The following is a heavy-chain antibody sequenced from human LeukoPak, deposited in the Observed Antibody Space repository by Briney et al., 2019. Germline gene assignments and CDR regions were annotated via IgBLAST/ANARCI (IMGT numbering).Heavy chain of an antibody. CDR3: ARDHANFDWLLGFDY. J-gene: IGHJ4*02. D-gene: IGHD3-9*01. Sequence: ASVKVSCKASAYTFTSYYMHWVRQAPGQGLEWMGIINPSGGSTSYAQKFQGRVTMTRDTSTSTVYMELSSLRSEDTAVYYCARDHANFDWLLGFDYWGQGTLVTVSS. V-gene: IGHV1-46*01. CDR1: AYTFTSYY. CDR2: INPSGGST.